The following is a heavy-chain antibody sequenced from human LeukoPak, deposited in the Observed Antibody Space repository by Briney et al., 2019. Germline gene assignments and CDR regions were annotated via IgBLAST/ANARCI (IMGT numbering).Heavy chain of an antibody. J-gene: IGHJ4*02. CDR2: TYSSGGT. CDR1: GASITSYY. CDR3: ARGSSGYYYG. Sequence: PSDTLSLTCTVSGASITSYYWTWIRQPAGKGLEWIGRTYSSGGTNYNPSLKSRVTMSIDTSKNQVSLRLNSVTAADTAVYYCARGSSGYYYGWGQGTLVTVSS. V-gene: IGHV4-4*07. D-gene: IGHD3-22*01.